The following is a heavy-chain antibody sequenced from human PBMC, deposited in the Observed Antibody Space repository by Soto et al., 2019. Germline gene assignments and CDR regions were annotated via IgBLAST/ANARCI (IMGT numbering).Heavy chain of an antibody. V-gene: IGHV3-21*01. J-gene: IGHJ6*02. D-gene: IGHD3-22*01. Sequence: GGSLRLSCAASGFTFSSYSMNWVRQAPGKGLEWVSSISSSSSYIYYADSVKGRFTISRDNAKNSLYLQINSLRAEDTAVYYCARGYYDSSGYYYDRAYYYYGMDVWGQGTTVTVSS. CDR1: GFTFSSYS. CDR3: ARGYYDSSGYYYDRAYYYYGMDV. CDR2: ISSSSSYI.